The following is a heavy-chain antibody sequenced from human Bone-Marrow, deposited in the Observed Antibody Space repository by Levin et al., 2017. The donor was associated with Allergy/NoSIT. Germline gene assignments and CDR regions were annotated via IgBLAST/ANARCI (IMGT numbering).Heavy chain of an antibody. Sequence: GESLKISCAASGFTFSSYGMHWVRQAPGKGLEWVAVISYDGSNKYYADSVKGRFTISRDNSKNTLYLQMNSLRAEDTAVYYCAKDQKYYDFWSGYYNSGDYYGMDVWGQGTTVTVSS. CDR2: ISYDGSNK. CDR3: AKDQKYYDFWSGYYNSGDYYGMDV. J-gene: IGHJ6*02. V-gene: IGHV3-30*18. D-gene: IGHD3-3*01. CDR1: GFTFSSYG.